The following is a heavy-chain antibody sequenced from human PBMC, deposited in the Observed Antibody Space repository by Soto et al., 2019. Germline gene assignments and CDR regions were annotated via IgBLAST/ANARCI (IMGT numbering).Heavy chain of an antibody. CDR3: ARVNSGSYYRWFDP. CDR1: RVSISSYN. J-gene: IGHJ5*02. CDR2: IYYSGST. D-gene: IGHD1-26*01. Sequence: SETLSLTCTVSRVSISSYNWSLILQPPGKGLEWIGYIYYSGSTNYNPSLKSRVTISVDTSKNQFSLKLSSVTAADTAVYYCARVNSGSYYRWFDPWGQGTLVTVS. V-gene: IGHV4-59*08.